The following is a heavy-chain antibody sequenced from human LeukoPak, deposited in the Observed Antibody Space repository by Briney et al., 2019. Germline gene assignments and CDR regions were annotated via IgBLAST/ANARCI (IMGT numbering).Heavy chain of an antibody. J-gene: IGHJ4*02. CDR1: GFTVSSNY. D-gene: IGHD2-21*02. V-gene: IGHV4-59*02. CDR3: ARDDGRGVVTPY. Sequence: GSLRLSCAASGFTVSSNYMSWVRQPPGKGLEWIAIIYYSGRAHYNPSLKSRVTISVDTSKNQFSLKMISMTAADTAVYYCARDDGRGVVTPYWGQGTLVTVSS. CDR2: IYYSGRA.